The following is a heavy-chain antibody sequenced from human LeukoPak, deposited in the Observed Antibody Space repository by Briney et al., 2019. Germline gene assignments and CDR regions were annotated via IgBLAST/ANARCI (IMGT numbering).Heavy chain of an antibody. Sequence: GGSLRLSCAASGFTFSIYEMNWVRQAPGKGLEWVSYISSIGTTIYYADSVKGRFTISRDNAKNSLYLQMNSLRAEDTAVYYCARDRGSGWHTFDYWGQGTLVTVSS. J-gene: IGHJ4*02. CDR2: ISSIGTTI. D-gene: IGHD6-19*01. V-gene: IGHV3-48*03. CDR1: GFTFSIYE. CDR3: ARDRGSGWHTFDY.